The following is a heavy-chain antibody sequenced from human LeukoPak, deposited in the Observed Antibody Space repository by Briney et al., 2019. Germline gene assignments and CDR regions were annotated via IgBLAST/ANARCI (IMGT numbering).Heavy chain of an antibody. Sequence: GGSLRLSCAASGFTFSSYAMSWVRQAPGKGLEWVGVISDDGRSKEYADSVKGRFTISRDNAKNSLYLQMNSLRAEDTAVYYCARRGYSTYGMDVWGQGTTVTVSS. CDR3: ARRGYSTYGMDV. D-gene: IGHD5-18*01. CDR2: ISDDGRSK. CDR1: GFTFSSYA. J-gene: IGHJ6*02. V-gene: IGHV3-30*03.